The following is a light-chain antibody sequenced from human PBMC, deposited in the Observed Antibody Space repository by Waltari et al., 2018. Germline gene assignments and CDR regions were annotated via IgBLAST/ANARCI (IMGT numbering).Light chain of an antibody. Sequence: QSALTQPASVSGSLGQSLTISCTGTSSDVGSYNHVSWYQQYPGKAPQVIILDVTYRPSGVSNRVSGSKSGNTASLTISGLQAEDEATYYCSSFTITYTFVFGTGTKVTVL. J-gene: IGLJ1*01. CDR3: SSFTITYTFV. CDR2: DVT. V-gene: IGLV2-14*03. CDR1: SSDVGSYNH.